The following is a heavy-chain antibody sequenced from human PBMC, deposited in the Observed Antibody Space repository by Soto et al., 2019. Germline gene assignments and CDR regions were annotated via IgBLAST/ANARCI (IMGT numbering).Heavy chain of an antibody. CDR3: AREGSGHNF. CDR1: GGTFSSFG. CDR2: IIPVFGRP. V-gene: IGHV1-69*13. D-gene: IGHD5-12*01. J-gene: IGHJ1*01. Sequence: SVKVSCKASGGTFSSFGISWVRQAPGQGLEWMGGIIPVFGRPNYAQRFRGRLTITADESTNTGYMELIDLRSEDTAVYYCAREGSGHNFRGQGTQVTVS.